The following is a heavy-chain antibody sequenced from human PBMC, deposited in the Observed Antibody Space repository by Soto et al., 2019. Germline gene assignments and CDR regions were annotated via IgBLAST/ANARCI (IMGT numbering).Heavy chain of an antibody. CDR2: IKSKTDGGTT. Sequence: PGGSLRLSCAASGFTFSSYWMNWVRQAPGKGLEWVGRIKSKTDGGTTDYAAPVKGRFTISRDDSKNTLYLQMNSLKTEDTAVYYCTTLSITIFGVVLMDVWGQGTTVTVSS. V-gene: IGHV3-15*07. CDR1: GFTFSSYW. J-gene: IGHJ6*02. CDR3: TTLSITIFGVVLMDV. D-gene: IGHD3-3*01.